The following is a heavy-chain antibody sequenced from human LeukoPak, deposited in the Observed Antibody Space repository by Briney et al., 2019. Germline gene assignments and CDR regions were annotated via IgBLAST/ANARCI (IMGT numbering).Heavy chain of an antibody. J-gene: IGHJ5*02. V-gene: IGHV4-59*01. CDR3: ARDRGNAPEGWFDP. Sequence: SETLSLTCTVSGGSISSYYWSWIRQPPGKGLEWIGYIYYGGSTNYNPSLKSRVTISVDTSKNQFSLKLSSVTAADTAVYYCARDRGNAPEGWFDPWGQGTLVTVSS. CDR1: GGSISSYY. CDR2: IYYGGST. D-gene: IGHD4-23*01.